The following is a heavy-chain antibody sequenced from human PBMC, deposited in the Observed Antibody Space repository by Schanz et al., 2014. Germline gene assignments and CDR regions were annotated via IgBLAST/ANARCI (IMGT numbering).Heavy chain of an antibody. CDR1: GGSLSGHY. Sequence: QVQLQQWGAGVLKPSETLSLTCVVSGGSLSGHYWSWIRQSPGKGLEWIGEINPNEGIHHNPSLKRRVPISVAMSKNQFSLKMSSRTAADTATYYCAREMGRRFFDYNYGMDVWGQGTSVTVS. D-gene: IGHD3-3*01. V-gene: IGHV4-34*01. CDR3: AREMGRRFFDYNYGMDV. CDR2: INPNEGI. J-gene: IGHJ6*02.